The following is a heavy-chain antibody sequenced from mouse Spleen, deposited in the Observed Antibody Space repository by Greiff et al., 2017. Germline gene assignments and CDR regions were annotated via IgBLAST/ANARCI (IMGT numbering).Heavy chain of an antibody. CDR2: ISSGGSYT. CDR1: GFTFSSYG. V-gene: IGHV5-6*02. CDR3: ARHPQEYFDV. J-gene: IGHJ1*03. Sequence: DVMLVESGGDLVKPGGSLKLSCAASGFTFSSYGMSWVRQTPDKRLEWVATISSGGSYTYYPDSVKGRFTISRDNAKNTLYLQMSSLKSEDTAMYYCARHPQEYFDVWGTGTTVTVSS.